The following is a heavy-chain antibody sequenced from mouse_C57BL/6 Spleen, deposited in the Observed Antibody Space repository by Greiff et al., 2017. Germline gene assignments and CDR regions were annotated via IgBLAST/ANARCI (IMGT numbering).Heavy chain of an antibody. CDR1: GFTFSDYY. CDR3: ARDSGGDYAMDY. CDR2: INYDGSST. Sequence: DVQLVESEGGLVQPGSSMKLSCTASGFTFSDYYMAWVRQVPEKGLEWVANINYDGSSTYYLDSLKSRFIISRDNAKNILYLQMSSLKSEDTATYYCARDSGGDYAMDYWGQGTSVTVSS. J-gene: IGHJ4*01. V-gene: IGHV5-16*01.